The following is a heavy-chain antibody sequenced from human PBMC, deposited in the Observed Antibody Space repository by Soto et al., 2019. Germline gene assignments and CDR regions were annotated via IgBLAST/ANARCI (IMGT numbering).Heavy chain of an antibody. CDR1: IDSMRVSSYY. CDR2: IYYTGRT. CDR3: ARDLNREQRGLDS. Sequence: PSETLSLTCNVSIDSMRVSSYYWGWIRQPPGKGPEWIGNIYYTGRTYYNPSLKSRVTMSVDTSKNQFSLKLRSVTAADTAVYYCARDLNREQRGLDSWGQGTLVTVSS. V-gene: IGHV4-39*02. D-gene: IGHD6-25*01. J-gene: IGHJ4*02.